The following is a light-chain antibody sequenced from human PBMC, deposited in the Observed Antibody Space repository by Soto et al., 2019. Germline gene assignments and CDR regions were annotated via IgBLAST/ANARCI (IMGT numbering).Light chain of an antibody. V-gene: IGLV2-23*01. Sequence: SAMTQPASVSGSPGQSITISCTGSSSDVGSYNLVSWHQQYPGKAPKLMIYEGSKRPSGVSNRFSGSKSGNTASLTITGLQYEDEADYYCCSYAGRSTLVFCGGTKLTVL. CDR3: CSYAGRSTLV. CDR1: SSDVGSYNL. J-gene: IGLJ3*02. CDR2: EGS.